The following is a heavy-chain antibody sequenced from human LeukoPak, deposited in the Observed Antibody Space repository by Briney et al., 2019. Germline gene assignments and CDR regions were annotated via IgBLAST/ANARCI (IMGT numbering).Heavy chain of an antibody. J-gene: IGHJ4*02. CDR2: IYYSGST. V-gene: IGHV4-31*03. CDR1: GGSISSGGYY. CDR3: AREGLLGYFDY. D-gene: IGHD2-15*01. Sequence: SQTLSLTCTVSGGSISSGGYYWSWIRHHPGKGLEWIGYIYYSGSTYYNPSLKSRVTISVDTSKNQFSLKLSSVTAAGTAVYYCAREGLLGYFDYWGQGTLVTVSS.